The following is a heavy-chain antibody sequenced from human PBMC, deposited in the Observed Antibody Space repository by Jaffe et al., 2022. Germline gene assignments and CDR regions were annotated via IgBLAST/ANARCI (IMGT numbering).Heavy chain of an antibody. CDR3: AKDLEDNWGYYYYYMDV. CDR1: GFTFSSYG. CDR2: ISYDGSNK. V-gene: IGHV3-30*18. D-gene: IGHD7-27*01. J-gene: IGHJ6*03. Sequence: QVQLVESGGGVVQPGRSLRLSCAASGFTFSSYGMHWVRQAPGKGLEWVAVISYDGSNKYYADSVKGRFTISRDNSKNTLYLQMNSLRAEDTAVYYCAKDLEDNWGYYYYYMDVWGKGTTVTVSS.